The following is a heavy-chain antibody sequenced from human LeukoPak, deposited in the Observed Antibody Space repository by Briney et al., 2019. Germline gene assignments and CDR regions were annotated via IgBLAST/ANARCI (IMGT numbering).Heavy chain of an antibody. CDR2: IYYSGST. CDR3: ARHRKYYYGSGSYFDY. D-gene: IGHD3-10*01. J-gene: IGHJ4*02. Sequence: SETLSLTCTVSGGSISSYYWSWIRQPPGKGLEWIGYIYYSGSTNYNPSLKSRVTISVDTSKNQFSLKLSSVTAADTAVYYCARHRKYYYGSGSYFDYWGQGTLVTVSS. CDR1: GGSISSYY. V-gene: IGHV4-59*08.